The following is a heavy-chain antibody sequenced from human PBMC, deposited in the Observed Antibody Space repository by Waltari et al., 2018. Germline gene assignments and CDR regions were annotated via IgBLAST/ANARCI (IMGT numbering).Heavy chain of an antibody. D-gene: IGHD5-12*01. Sequence: EVNLVESGGAVVQPGGSLRLSCTASGFVFDEFTMQWVRQVPGGGLQWVALISWDGGDTYYADSGKGRFTISRDNSRNSLDLEMKTLTLEDTALYYCATSDYAGKGDYWGHGTLVTVSS. CDR1: GFVFDEFT. CDR2: ISWDGGDT. V-gene: IGHV3-43*01. J-gene: IGHJ4*01. CDR3: ATSDYAGKGDY.